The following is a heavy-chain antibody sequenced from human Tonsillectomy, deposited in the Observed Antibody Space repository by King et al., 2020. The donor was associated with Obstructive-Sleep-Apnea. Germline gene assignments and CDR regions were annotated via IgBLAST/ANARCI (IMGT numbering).Heavy chain of an antibody. Sequence: VQLVESGGGVVQPGRSLRLSCAASGFTFSSYGMHWVRQAPGKGLEWGAVISYDGSNKYYADSVKGRFTISRDNSKNTLYLQMNSLRAEDTAVYYCAKASGVLWYGGGWGYYFDYWGQGTLVTVSS. D-gene: IGHD4-23*01. CDR3: AKASGVLWYGGGWGYYFDY. J-gene: IGHJ4*02. CDR1: GFTFSSYG. V-gene: IGHV3-30*18. CDR2: ISYDGSNK.